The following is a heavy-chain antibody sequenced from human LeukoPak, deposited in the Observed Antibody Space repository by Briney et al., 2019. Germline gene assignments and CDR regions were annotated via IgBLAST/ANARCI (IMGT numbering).Heavy chain of an antibody. CDR3: ARGSLHSAYGFDY. D-gene: IGHD5-12*01. V-gene: IGHV3-48*03. J-gene: IGHJ4*01. Sequence: PGGSLRLSCAASGFTFSSYEMNWVRQAPGKGLEWVSHSSSSGSTIYYAGSVKGRFTIARDNAKNSVYLQMNSLRAEDTAVYYCARGSLHSAYGFDYWGQEPWSPSPQ. CDR1: GFTFSSYE. CDR2: SSSSGSTI.